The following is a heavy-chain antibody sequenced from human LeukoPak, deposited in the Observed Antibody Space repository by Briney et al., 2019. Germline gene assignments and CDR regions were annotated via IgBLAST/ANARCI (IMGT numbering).Heavy chain of an antibody. CDR1: GGSISSGGYY. D-gene: IGHD3-3*01. CDR3: ARAYYDFWSGYPLYYFDY. V-gene: IGHV4-31*03. Sequence: SETLSLTCTASGGSISSGGYYWSWIRQHPGKGLEWIGYIYYSGSTYYNPSLKSRVTISVDTSKNQFSLKLSSVTAADTAVYYCARAYYDFWSGYPLYYFDYWGQGTLVTVSS. J-gene: IGHJ4*02. CDR2: IYYSGST.